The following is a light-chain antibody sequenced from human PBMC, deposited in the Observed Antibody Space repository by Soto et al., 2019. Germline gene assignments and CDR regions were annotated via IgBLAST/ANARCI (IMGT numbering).Light chain of an antibody. J-gene: IGLJ1*01. CDR1: SSNIGNSF. V-gene: IGLV1-51*01. CDR2: DNN. Sequence: QSVLTQPPSASAAPGRTVTISCSGSSSNIGNSFVFWYQQLPGTAPRLLIYDNNERPSGIPDRFSGSKSGTSATLGITGLQSGDEADYYCGAWDGGLSAFVFGSGTKLTVL. CDR3: GAWDGGLSAFV.